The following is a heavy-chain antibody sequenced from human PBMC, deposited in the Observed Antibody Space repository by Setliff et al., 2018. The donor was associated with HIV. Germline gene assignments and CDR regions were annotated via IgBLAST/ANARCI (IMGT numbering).Heavy chain of an antibody. V-gene: IGHV1-2*04. Sequence: ASVKVSCKASGYTFTGYYMHWVRQAPGQGLEWMGWINPNSGGTNYAQKFQGWVTVTRDTSISTAYMELSRLRSDDTAVYYCARDLPYGDYGRWDYWGQGMLVTVSS. CDR1: GYTFTGYY. J-gene: IGHJ4*02. CDR2: INPNSGGT. D-gene: IGHD4-17*01. CDR3: ARDLPYGDYGRWDY.